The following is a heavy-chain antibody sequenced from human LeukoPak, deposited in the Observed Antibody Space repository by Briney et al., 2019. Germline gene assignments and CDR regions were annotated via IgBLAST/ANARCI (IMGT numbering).Heavy chain of an antibody. D-gene: IGHD6-6*01. V-gene: IGHV4-4*07. J-gene: IGHJ4*02. Sequence: PSETLSLTCTVSGGSISSYYWSWIRQPAGKGLEWIGRIYTSGSTNYNPSLKSRVTMSVDTSKNQFSLKLSSVTAADTAVYYCARDFFLYSSSSTGYFDYWGQGTLVTVSS. CDR2: IYTSGST. CDR3: ARDFFLYSSSSTGYFDY. CDR1: GGSISSYY.